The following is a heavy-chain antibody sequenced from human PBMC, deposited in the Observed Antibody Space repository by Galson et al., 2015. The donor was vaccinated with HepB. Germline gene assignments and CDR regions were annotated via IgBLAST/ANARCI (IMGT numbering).Heavy chain of an antibody. J-gene: IGHJ3*02. CDR1: GFTFSSYA. CDR3: ARDGWRNGYSYDPIGAFDI. Sequence: SLRLSCAASGFTFSSYAMHWVRQAPGKGLEWVAVISYDGSNKYYADSVKGRFTISRDNSKNTLYLQMNSLRAEDTAVYYCARDGWRNGYSYDPIGAFDIWGQGTMVTVSS. V-gene: IGHV3-30*04. CDR2: ISYDGSNK. D-gene: IGHD5-18*01.